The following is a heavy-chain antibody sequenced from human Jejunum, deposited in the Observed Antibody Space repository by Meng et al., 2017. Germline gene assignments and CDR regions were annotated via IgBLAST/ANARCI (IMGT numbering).Heavy chain of an antibody. Sequence: GESLKISCAASGFTFSDYWMHWVRQAPGKGLVWVSRIKSDGSTSYADSAKGRFTISRDNAKNTLYLQMSSLRDEDTAVYYCASDRQDYVSGTYGMDVWGQGTTVTVSS. D-gene: IGHD3-10*01. CDR2: IKSDGST. V-gene: IGHV3-74*01. CDR1: GFTFSDYW. CDR3: ASDRQDYVSGTYGMDV. J-gene: IGHJ6*02.